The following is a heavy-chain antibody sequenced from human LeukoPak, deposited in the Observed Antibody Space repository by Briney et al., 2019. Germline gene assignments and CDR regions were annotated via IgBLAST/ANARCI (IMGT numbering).Heavy chain of an antibody. CDR2: IWFDGIRK. CDR3: ARDLEDSSPFGAFDM. D-gene: IGHD3-22*01. J-gene: IGHJ3*02. V-gene: IGHV3-33*01. Sequence: GGSLRLSCAASGFTFSSYGMHWVRQAPGKGLEWVAVIWFDGIRKYYADSVKGRLTISRDNSKNTLYLQMNSLRAEDTAVYYCARDLEDSSPFGAFDMWGQGTMVTVSS. CDR1: GFTFSSYG.